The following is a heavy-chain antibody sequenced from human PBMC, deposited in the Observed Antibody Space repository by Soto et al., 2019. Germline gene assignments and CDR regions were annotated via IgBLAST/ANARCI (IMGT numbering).Heavy chain of an antibody. CDR3: AREVGAPSGWLDP. D-gene: IGHD1-26*01. Sequence: EVQLVESGGGLVQPGRSLTLSCAASGFTFDDYAMHWVRQAPGKGLEWVSGISASGGLKYYADSVRGRFTVSRDNSKNILYLQMDNLRDEDTALYYCAREVGAPSGWLDPWGQGTQVTVSS. CDR1: GFTFDDYA. CDR2: ISASGGLK. V-gene: IGHV3-23*04. J-gene: IGHJ5*02.